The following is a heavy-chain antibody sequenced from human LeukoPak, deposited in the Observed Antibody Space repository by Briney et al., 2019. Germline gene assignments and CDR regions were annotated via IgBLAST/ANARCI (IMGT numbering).Heavy chain of an antibody. CDR3: ARATVTVDY. CDR1: GGSISSSNYY. Sequence: SETLSLTCTVSGGSISSSNYYWGWIRQPPGKGLEWIGRIYTSGSTNYNPSLKSRVTISVDTSKNQFSLKLSSVTAADTAVYYCARATVTVDYWGQGTLVTVSS. CDR2: IYTSGST. J-gene: IGHJ4*02. V-gene: IGHV4-39*07. D-gene: IGHD4-11*01.